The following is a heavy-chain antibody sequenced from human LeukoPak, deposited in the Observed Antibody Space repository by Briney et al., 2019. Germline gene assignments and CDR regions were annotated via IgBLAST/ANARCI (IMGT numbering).Heavy chain of an antibody. D-gene: IGHD3-10*01. CDR2: IIPIFGTA. CDR3: ARGMVRGVIPNPLGY. Sequence: ASVKVSCKASGGTFSSYAISWVRQAPGQGLEWMGGIIPIFGTANYAQKFQGRVTITAGESTSTAYMELSSLRSEDTAVYYCARGMVRGVIPNPLGYWGQGTLVTVSS. CDR1: GGTFSSYA. J-gene: IGHJ4*02. V-gene: IGHV1-69*01.